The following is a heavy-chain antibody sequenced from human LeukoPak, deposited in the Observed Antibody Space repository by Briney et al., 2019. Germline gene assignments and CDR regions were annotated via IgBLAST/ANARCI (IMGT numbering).Heavy chain of an antibody. V-gene: IGHV4-59*01. J-gene: IGHJ4*02. Sequence: PSETLSLTCTVSGDSISSYYWSWIRQPPGKGLEWIGYIYYSGSTNYNPSLKSRVTISVDTSKNQFSLKLSSVTAADTAVYYCARGGGVAAAGTIRPFDYWGQGTLVTVSS. CDR1: GDSISSYY. CDR3: ARGGGVAAAGTIRPFDY. CDR2: IYYSGST. D-gene: IGHD6-13*01.